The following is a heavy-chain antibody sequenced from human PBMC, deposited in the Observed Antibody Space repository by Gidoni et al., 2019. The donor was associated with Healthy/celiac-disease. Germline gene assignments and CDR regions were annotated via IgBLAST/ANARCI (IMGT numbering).Heavy chain of an antibody. J-gene: IGHJ3*02. V-gene: IGHV5-51*01. CDR2: IYPGDSDT. CDR1: GYSFTSYW. D-gene: IGHD3-10*01. CDR3: ARPLTYYYGSGSYPDAFDI. Sequence: EVQLVQSGAEVKKPGESLKISCKGSGYSFTSYWNGWVRQMPGKGLEWMGIIYPGDSDTRYSPSFQGQVTISADKSISTAYLQWSSLKASDTAMYYCARPLTYYYGSGSYPDAFDIWGQGTMVTVSS.